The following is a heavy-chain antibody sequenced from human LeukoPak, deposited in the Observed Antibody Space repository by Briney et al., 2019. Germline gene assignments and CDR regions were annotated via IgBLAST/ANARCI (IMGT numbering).Heavy chain of an antibody. CDR3: ARASSSGRRGWDY. CDR2: ISGSGGSI. D-gene: IGHD1-26*01. CDR1: GFTFSSYV. V-gene: IGHV3-23*01. J-gene: IGHJ4*02. Sequence: GGSLRLSCAASGFTFSSYVMSWVRQAPGKGLEWVSGISGSGGSIKYADSVKGRFTISRDNAKNSLYLQMNSLRAEDTAVYYCARASSSGRRGWDYWGRGTLVTVSS.